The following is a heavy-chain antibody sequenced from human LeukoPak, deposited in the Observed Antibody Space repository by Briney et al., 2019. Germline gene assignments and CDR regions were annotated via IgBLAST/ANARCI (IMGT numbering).Heavy chain of an antibody. D-gene: IGHD2-2*01. CDR3: ARDLGCSSTSCYLFLDDY. Sequence: HRASVKVSCTASGYTFTSYGISWVRQAPGQGLEWMGWSSAYNGNTNYAQKLQGRVTMTTDTSTSTAYMELRSLRSDDTAVYYCARDLGCSSTSCYLFLDDYWGQGTLVTVSS. J-gene: IGHJ4*02. CDR1: GYTFTSYG. CDR2: SSAYNGNT. V-gene: IGHV1-18*01.